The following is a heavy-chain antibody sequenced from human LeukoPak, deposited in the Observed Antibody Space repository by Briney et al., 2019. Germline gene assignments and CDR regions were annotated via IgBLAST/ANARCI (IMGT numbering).Heavy chain of an antibody. CDR1: GGSLSSGGYS. CDR2: IYHSGST. D-gene: IGHD6-19*01. J-gene: IGHJ5*02. V-gene: IGHV4-30-2*01. CDR3: ARVRLAHNWFDP. Sequence: SQTLSLTCAVSGGSLSSGGYSWRWLRQPPGKGLEWIGYIYHSGSTYYNPSLKSRVTISVDRSKNQFSLKLSSVTAADTAVYYCARVRLAHNWFDPWGQGTLVTVSS.